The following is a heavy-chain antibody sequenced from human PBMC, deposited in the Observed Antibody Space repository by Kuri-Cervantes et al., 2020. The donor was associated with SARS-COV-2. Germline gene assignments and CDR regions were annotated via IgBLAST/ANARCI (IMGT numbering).Heavy chain of an antibody. CDR1: GGSISSSSYY. J-gene: IGHJ6*03. D-gene: IGHD6-19*01. V-gene: IGHV4-39*07. CDR2: IYYSGST. Sequence: LRLSCTVSGGSISSSSYYWGWIRQPPGKGLEWIGSIYYSGSTYYNPSLKSRGTISVDTSKNQSSLKLSSVTAADTAVYYCARNSGYISGWFYYYYYMDVWGKGTTVTVSS. CDR3: ARNSGYISGWFYYYYYMDV.